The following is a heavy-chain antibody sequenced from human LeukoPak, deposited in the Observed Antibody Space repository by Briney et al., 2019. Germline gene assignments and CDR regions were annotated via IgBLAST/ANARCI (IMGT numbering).Heavy chain of an antibody. CDR1: GGSISSGGYY. Sequence: SQTLSLTCTVSGGSISSGGYYWSWIRQHPGKGLEWIGYIYYSGSTYYNPSLKSRVTISVDTSKNQFSLKLSSVTAADTAVYYCARDSRSGSGYYVGLDYWGQGTLVTVSS. J-gene: IGHJ4*02. D-gene: IGHD3-22*01. CDR2: IYYSGST. V-gene: IGHV4-31*03. CDR3: ARDSRSGSGYYVGLDY.